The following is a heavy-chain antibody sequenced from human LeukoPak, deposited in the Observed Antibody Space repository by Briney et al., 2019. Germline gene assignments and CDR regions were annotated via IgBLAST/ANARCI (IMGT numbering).Heavy chain of an antibody. CDR2: IYHSGRT. CDR1: GVSISSSDYY. D-gene: IGHD3-10*01. Sequence: SETLSLTCTVSGVSISSSDYYWGWIRQPPGKGLEWIGSIYHSGRTYYNPPLKSRVTISEDTSKNQFSLKLSSVTAADTAVYYCARHRTAINPYGPYDAFDIWGQGTMVTVSS. V-gene: IGHV4-39*01. CDR3: ARHRTAINPYGPYDAFDI. J-gene: IGHJ3*02.